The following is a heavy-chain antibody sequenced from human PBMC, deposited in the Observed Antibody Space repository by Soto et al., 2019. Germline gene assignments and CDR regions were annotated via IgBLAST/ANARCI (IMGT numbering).Heavy chain of an antibody. J-gene: IGHJ6*02. CDR2: IRRKANSYTT. CDR1: GLIFSDYH. V-gene: IGHV3-72*01. Sequence: EVQLVESGGGLVQPGGSLRLSCAASGLIFSDYHMDWVRQAPGKGLEWVGRIRRKANSYTTEYAASVKGRFTISRDDSKNALYLQMNSLKSEDTAVYDCAVLGGWSGGSGGMDGWGQGPTVTVSS. D-gene: IGHD6-19*01. CDR3: AVLGGWSGGSGGMDG.